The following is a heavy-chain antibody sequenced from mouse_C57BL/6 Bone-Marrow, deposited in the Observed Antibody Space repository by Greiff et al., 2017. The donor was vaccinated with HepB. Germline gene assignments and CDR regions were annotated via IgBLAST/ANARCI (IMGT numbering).Heavy chain of an antibody. D-gene: IGHD1-1*01. CDR2: IYPGSGNT. J-gene: IGHJ2*01. CDR1: GYTFTDYY. CDR3: AVSYGSRDY. Sequence: VQLVESGAELVRPGASVKLSCKASGYTFTDYYINWVKQRPGQGLEWIARIYPGSGNTYYNEKFKGKATLTAEKSSSTAYMQLSSLTSEDSAVYFCAVSYGSRDYWGQGTTLTVSS. V-gene: IGHV1-76*01.